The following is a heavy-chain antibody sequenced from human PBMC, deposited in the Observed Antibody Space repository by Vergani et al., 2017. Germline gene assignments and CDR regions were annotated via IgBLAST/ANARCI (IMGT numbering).Heavy chain of an antibody. V-gene: IGHV3-23*04. CDR1: GFTFSDYY. J-gene: IGHJ4*02. Sequence: VQLVESGGGLVKPGGSLRLSCAASGFTFSDYYMSWIRQAPGKGLEWVSAISGSGGSTYYADSVKARFTISRDNSKNTLYLQMNSLRAEDTAVYYCAKHTPSTVTSTAIDYWGQGTLVTVSS. D-gene: IGHD4-17*01. CDR3: AKHTPSTVTSTAIDY. CDR2: ISGSGGST.